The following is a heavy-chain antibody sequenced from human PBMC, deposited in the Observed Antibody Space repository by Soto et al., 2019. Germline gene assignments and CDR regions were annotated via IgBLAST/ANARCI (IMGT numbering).Heavy chain of an antibody. V-gene: IGHV4-30-2*01. CDR1: GLSIDRGAYS. D-gene: IGHD2-15*01. J-gene: IGHJ4*02. Sequence: QQPLQESGSGLVKPLETLSLACTVSGLSIDRGAYSWSWIRQPPGKGLEWVGSISPGGDTYYNPSRPGGVTISLDRPRNQFSLNLPSVTAADTAVYYCASLSGYRYYFDYWGQGILVTVSS. CDR2: ISPGGDT. CDR3: ASLSGYRYYFDY.